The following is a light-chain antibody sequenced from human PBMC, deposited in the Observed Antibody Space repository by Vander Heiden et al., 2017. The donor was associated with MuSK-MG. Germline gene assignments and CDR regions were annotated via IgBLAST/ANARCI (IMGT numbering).Light chain of an antibody. CDR1: GSDVGGYNY. CDR3: SSYAGRNSV. CDR2: EVT. Sequence: QSALTQPPSASGSPGQSVTISCTGTGSDVGGYNYVSWYQQHPGKAPKLMIYEVTKRPSGVPDRFYGAKSGNTVSLTVSGLQPEDEADYYCSSYAGRNSVFGTGTKVTVL. J-gene: IGLJ1*01. V-gene: IGLV2-8*01.